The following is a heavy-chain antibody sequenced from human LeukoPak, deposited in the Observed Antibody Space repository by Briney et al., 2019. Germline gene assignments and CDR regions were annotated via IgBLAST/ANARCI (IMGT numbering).Heavy chain of an antibody. D-gene: IGHD5-12*01. Sequence: GVSLRLSCAASGFTFSSYAMSWVRQAPGKGLEWVSAISGSGGSTYYADSVKGRFTISRDNSKNTLYLQMNSLRAEDTAVYYCAKDGRLRLIYGFDYWGQGTLVTVSS. J-gene: IGHJ4*02. CDR2: ISGSGGST. CDR1: GFTFSSYA. V-gene: IGHV3-23*01. CDR3: AKDGRLRLIYGFDY.